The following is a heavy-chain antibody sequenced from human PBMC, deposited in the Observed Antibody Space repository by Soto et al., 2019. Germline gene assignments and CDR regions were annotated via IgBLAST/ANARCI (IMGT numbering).Heavy chain of an antibody. Sequence: ASVKVSCKASGYTFTSYAMHWVRQAPGQRLEWMGWINAGNGNTKYSQKFQGRVTITRDTSASTAYMELSSLRSEDTAVYYCARGSYYGSGSYYNFDYWGQGTLVTVSS. CDR1: GYTFTSYA. V-gene: IGHV1-3*01. D-gene: IGHD3-10*01. CDR3: ARGSYYGSGSYYNFDY. CDR2: INAGNGNT. J-gene: IGHJ4*02.